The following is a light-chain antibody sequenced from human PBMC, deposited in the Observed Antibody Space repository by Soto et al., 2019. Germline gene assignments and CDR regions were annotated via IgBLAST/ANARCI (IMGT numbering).Light chain of an antibody. CDR2: AST. Sequence: QSVLTQPPSMSGAPGQRVVLPCTGSSSNIGADYDVFWYQQLPGTAPKLLIYASTNRPSDVPDRFSGYKSGTSASLAITGLQPEDGADYYCQSYDRNLIGSVIFGGGTKVTVL. CDR1: SSNIGADYD. V-gene: IGLV1-40*01. J-gene: IGLJ2*01. CDR3: QSYDRNLIGSVI.